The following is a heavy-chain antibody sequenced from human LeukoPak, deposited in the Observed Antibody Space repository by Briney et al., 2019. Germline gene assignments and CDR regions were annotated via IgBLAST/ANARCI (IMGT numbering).Heavy chain of an antibody. CDR3: AKDREKAVGATIFDH. J-gene: IGHJ4*02. CDR1: GFTFRDYA. Sequence: QPGRSLRLSCAVSGFTFRDYAMSWVRQAPGKGLEWVLGISFSGRSTNYADSVKGRFIISRDNSNNTLYLQMNSLRAEDTAVYYCAKDREKAVGATIFDHWGQGTLVTVSS. CDR2: ISFSGRST. V-gene: IGHV3-23*01. D-gene: IGHD1-26*01.